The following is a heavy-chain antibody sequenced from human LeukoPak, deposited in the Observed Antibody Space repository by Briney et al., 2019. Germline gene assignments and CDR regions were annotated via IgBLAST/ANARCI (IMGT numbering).Heavy chain of an antibody. J-gene: IGHJ4*02. D-gene: IGHD5-24*01. CDR1: GSSISSGGYY. CDR3: ARGEMATSTLDY. Sequence: SETLSLTCTVSGSSISSGGYYWSWIRQHPGKGLEWIGYIYYSGSTYYNPSLKSRVTISVDTSKNQFSLKLSSVTAADTAVYYCARGEMATSTLDYWGQGTLVTVSS. V-gene: IGHV4-31*03. CDR2: IYYSGST.